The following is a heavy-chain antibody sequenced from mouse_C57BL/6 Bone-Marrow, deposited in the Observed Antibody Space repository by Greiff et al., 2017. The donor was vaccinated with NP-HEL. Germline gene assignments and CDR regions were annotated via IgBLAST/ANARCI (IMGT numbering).Heavy chain of an antibody. D-gene: IGHD1-1*01. CDR3: ARVPHYYGSSYYAMDY. V-gene: IGHV1-80*01. CDR1: GYAFSSYW. Sequence: VQLQQSGAELVKPGASVKISCKASGYAFSSYWMNWVKQRPGKGLEWIGQIYPGDGDTNYNGKFKGKATLTADKSSSTAYMQLSRLTSEDSAVYFCARVPHYYGSSYYAMDYWGQGTSVTVSS. CDR2: IYPGDGDT. J-gene: IGHJ4*01.